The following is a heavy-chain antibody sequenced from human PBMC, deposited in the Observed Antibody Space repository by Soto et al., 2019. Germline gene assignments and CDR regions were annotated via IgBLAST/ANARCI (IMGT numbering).Heavy chain of an antibody. CDR3: ARDRDYGDVDAFDI. J-gene: IGHJ3*02. D-gene: IGHD4-17*01. CDR2: ISAYNGNT. CDR1: GYTFTSYG. V-gene: IGHV1-18*01. Sequence: VKDSCKPSGYTFTSYGISRVRQAAGQGLEWMGWISAYNGNTNYAQKLQGRVTMTTDTSTSTAYMELRSLRSDDTAVYYCARDRDYGDVDAFDIWGQGTMVTVSS.